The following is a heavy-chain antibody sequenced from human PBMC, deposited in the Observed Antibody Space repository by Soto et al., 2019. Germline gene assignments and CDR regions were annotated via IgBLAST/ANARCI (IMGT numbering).Heavy chain of an antibody. Sequence: QVQLVQSGAEVKKPGASVKVSCKASGYTFTSYGISWVRQAPGQGLEWMGWISAYNGNTNYARKLQGRVTMTADTSTSTAYMELRSLRSADTAVYYCSRDHRDCSGGSCYGPVYDAFDIWGQGTMVTVSS. CDR2: ISAYNGNT. CDR1: GYTFTSYG. V-gene: IGHV1-18*01. D-gene: IGHD2-15*01. J-gene: IGHJ3*02. CDR3: SRDHRDCSGGSCYGPVYDAFDI.